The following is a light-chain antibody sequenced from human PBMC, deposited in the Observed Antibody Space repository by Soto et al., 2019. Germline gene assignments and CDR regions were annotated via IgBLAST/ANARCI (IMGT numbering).Light chain of an antibody. V-gene: IGLV1-44*01. CDR3: VAWDANVNGWV. CDR2: RNN. Sequence: QSVLTQPPSASGAPGQSVTISCSGSTSNVESETVNWYQQLPGTAPKLVVFRNNKRPSAVPDRFSASKSGTSASLAISNLQPEDEADDYCVAWDANVNGWVFGGGTKLTVL. J-gene: IGLJ3*02. CDR1: TSNVESET.